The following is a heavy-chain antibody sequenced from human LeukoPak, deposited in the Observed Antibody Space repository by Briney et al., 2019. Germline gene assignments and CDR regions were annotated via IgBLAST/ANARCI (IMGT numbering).Heavy chain of an antibody. CDR1: GDFISSYY. CDR2: VYYSGST. V-gene: IGHV4-59*12. D-gene: IGHD6-6*01. CDR3: ARDPKQLGRFDY. Sequence: SETLSLTCSVSGDFISSYYWSWIRQPPGKGLEWIGNVYYSGSTNYNPSVKSRVTMSVDTSKNLFSLKVSSVTAADTAVYYCARDPKQLGRFDYWGQGTLVTVSS. J-gene: IGHJ4*02.